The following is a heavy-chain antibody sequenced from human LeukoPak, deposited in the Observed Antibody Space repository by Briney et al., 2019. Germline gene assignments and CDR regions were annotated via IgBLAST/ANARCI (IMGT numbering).Heavy chain of an antibody. J-gene: IGHJ5*02. CDR3: VKDQVTA. CDR2: IGKDATIK. Sequence: GGSLRLSCAASGFTFSSYWMSWVRQAPGKGLEWVAFIGKDATIKMYADSVQGRFTISRDNSKNTLYLQMNSLRAEDTAMFYCVKDQVTAWGRGTLVTVSS. V-gene: IGHV3-30*02. CDR1: GFTFSSYW. D-gene: IGHD2-21*02.